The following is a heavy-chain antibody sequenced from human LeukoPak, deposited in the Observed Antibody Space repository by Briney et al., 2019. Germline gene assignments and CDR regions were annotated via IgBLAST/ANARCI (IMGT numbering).Heavy chain of an antibody. CDR1: GFTFSSYE. D-gene: IGHD5-24*01. CDR2: ISSSGSTI. V-gene: IGHV3-48*03. Sequence: PGGSLRLSCAASGFTFSSYEMNWVRQAPGKGLEWVSYISSSGSTIYYADSVKGRFTISRDNAKNSLYLQMNSLRAEGTAVYYCARDFYREMEDYWGQGTLVTVSS. J-gene: IGHJ4*02. CDR3: ARDFYREMEDY.